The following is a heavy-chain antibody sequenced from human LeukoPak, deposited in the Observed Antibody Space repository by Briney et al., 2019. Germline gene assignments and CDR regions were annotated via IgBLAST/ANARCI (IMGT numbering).Heavy chain of an antibody. V-gene: IGHV4-59*01. J-gene: IGHJ3*02. CDR3: ARRWELLEAFDI. CDR2: IYYSGST. Sequence: PSETLSLTCTVSGGSISSYYWSWIRQPPGKGLEWIGYIYYSGSTNYNPSLKSRVTISVDTSKNQFSLKLSSVTAADTAVYYCARRWELLEAFDIWGQGTMVTVSS. CDR1: GGSISSYY. D-gene: IGHD1-26*01.